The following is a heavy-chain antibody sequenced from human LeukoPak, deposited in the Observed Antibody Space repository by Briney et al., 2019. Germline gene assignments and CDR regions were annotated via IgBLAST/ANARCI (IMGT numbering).Heavy chain of an antibody. CDR2: IYYSETS. J-gene: IGHJ4*02. CDR1: GGSISSSSNY. V-gene: IGHV4-39*01. CDR3: ARQYDSSGYYYFDY. D-gene: IGHD3-22*01. Sequence: SQRLSLTCTVSGGSISSSSNYWGWLRQPPGKGLEWIGSIYYSETSYYNPSSKSRVTISVDTSKNQFSLKLSSVTAADTAVYYCARQYDSSGYYYFDYWGQGTLVTVSS.